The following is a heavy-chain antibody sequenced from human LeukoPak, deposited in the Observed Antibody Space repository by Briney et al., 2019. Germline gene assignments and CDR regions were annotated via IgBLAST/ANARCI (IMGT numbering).Heavy chain of an antibody. CDR1: GFTFSSYW. CDR3: ARDAEGRRYSPQDY. CDR2: IKLDGSEN. Sequence: GGSLRLSCAASGFTFSSYWMSWVRQAPGKGLQWVANIKLDGSENYCVDSVRGRFTISRDNAKNSLFLQMSSLRAEDTAVYYCARDAEGRRYSPQDYWGQGTLVTVSS. J-gene: IGHJ4*02. D-gene: IGHD5-18*01. V-gene: IGHV3-7*01.